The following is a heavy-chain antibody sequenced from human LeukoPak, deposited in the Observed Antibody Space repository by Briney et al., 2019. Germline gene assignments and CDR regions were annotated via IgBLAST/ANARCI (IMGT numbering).Heavy chain of an antibody. V-gene: IGHV3-49*04. D-gene: IGHD5-18*01. Sequence: GGSLRLSCRTSGFTLGDHAMSWVRQAPGKGLEWVAFIRSVAYRGTTEYAASVKGRFTISRDDSKGVVHLQMNALKSEDTAVYYCSRGPIQLWVHNGMDVWGQGTTVTVSS. J-gene: IGHJ6*02. CDR1: GFTLGDHA. CDR2: IRSVAYRGTT. CDR3: SRGPIQLWVHNGMDV.